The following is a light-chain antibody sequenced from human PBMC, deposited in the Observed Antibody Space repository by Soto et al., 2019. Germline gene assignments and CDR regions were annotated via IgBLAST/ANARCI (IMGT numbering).Light chain of an antibody. J-gene: IGKJ1*01. CDR1: QSISSW. CDR3: QQYNSYWT. V-gene: IGKV1-5*03. CDR2: KAS. Sequence: DIQMTQSPSTLSASVGDRVTITCRASQSISSWLAWYQQKPGKAPKLLIYKASSLESRVPSRFSGSGSGTDITLTISSLPPDDFATSYCQQYNSYWTFGQGTKVEIK.